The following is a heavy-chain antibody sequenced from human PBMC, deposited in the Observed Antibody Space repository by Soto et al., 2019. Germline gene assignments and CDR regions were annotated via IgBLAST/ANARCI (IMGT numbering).Heavy chain of an antibody. V-gene: IGHV4-30-4*01. CDR1: GGSISSGDYY. J-gene: IGHJ6*02. CDR3: AREVGCSGGSCYSNYYYSYGMDV. CDR2: IYYSGST. D-gene: IGHD2-15*01. Sequence: QVQLQESGPGLVKPSQTLSLTCTVSGGSISSGDYYWSWIRQPPGKGREWMGYIYYSGSTYYNPSLTNRVTISVDKSTNQCSLTLSSVTAADTAVYYCAREVGCSGGSCYSNYYYSYGMDVWGQGTTVTVSS.